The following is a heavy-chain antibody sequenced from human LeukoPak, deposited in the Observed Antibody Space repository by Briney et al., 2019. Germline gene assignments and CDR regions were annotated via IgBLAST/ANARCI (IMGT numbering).Heavy chain of an antibody. V-gene: IGHV3-21*01. D-gene: IGHD2-15*01. CDR1: GFTFSSYS. CDR3: ARGIGGTYGFDY. J-gene: IGHJ4*02. Sequence: GGSLRLSCAASGFTFSSYSMAWVRQAPGKGLEWVSSITSGSYIYYAGSVKGRFTISRDNAKNSLYLQMKSLRAEDTAVYYCARGIGGTYGFDYWGQGTLVTVSS. CDR2: ITSGSYI.